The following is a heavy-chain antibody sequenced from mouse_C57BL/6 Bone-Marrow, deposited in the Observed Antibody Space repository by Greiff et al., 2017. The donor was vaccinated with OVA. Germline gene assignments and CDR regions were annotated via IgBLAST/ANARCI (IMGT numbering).Heavy chain of an antibody. CDR1: GYAFSSSW. CDR3: ARLYGSSLDY. CDR2: IGPGSGST. J-gene: IGHJ2*01. Sequence: QVQLQQSGPELVKPGASVKISCKASGYAFSSSWMNWVKQRPGQGLEWIGKIGPGSGSTYYNEKFKGKATLTADKSSSTAYMQLSSLTSEDSAVYFCARLYGSSLDYWGQGTTLTVSS. V-gene: IGHV1-77*01. D-gene: IGHD1-1*01.